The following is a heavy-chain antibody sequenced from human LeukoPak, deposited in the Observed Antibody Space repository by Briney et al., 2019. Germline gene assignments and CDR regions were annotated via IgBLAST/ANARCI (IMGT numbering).Heavy chain of an antibody. J-gene: IGHJ5*02. D-gene: IGHD2-2*01. CDR1: GDSVSSNTAV. V-gene: IGHV6-1*01. CDR2: TYYRSKWFN. Sequence: SQTLSLTCAISGDSVSSNTAVWNWIRQSPSRGLEWLGRTYYRSKWFNDYAVSVKSRITVNPDTSKNQSSLQLNSVTPDDTAVYYCARSGRYCSSTSCYVGRSVGWFDPWGQGTLVTVSS. CDR3: ARSGRYCSSTSCYVGRSVGWFDP.